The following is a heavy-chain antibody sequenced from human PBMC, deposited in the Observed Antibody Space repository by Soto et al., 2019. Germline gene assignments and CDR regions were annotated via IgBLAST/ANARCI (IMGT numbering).Heavy chain of an antibody. V-gene: IGHV3-53*01. CDR1: GLPVSTNY. J-gene: IGHJ6*02. CDR3: VRPLPSGQNYGIDV. Sequence: EVQLVESGGGLIQPGGSLKLSCAASGLPVSTNYMSWVRQAPGKGLEWVSVIYNDGKTYYADSVKGRFTISRDASKNTLHLQMDSLRDEDTAVYFFVRPLPSGQNYGIDVWGQGTTVTVSS. D-gene: IGHD3-10*01. CDR2: IYNDGKT.